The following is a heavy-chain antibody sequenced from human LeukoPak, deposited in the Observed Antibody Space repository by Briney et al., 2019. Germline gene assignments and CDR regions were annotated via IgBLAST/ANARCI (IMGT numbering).Heavy chain of an antibody. Sequence: RGTPSLSCAASGFTFRNATMSAVPEAPGRGHERVVRIKSKTDGATTDYVAPVKGRFTISRDDSKNTLYLQMNSLKTEDTAVYYCTTAYYYDSSGYYGTFDYWGQGTLVTVSS. J-gene: IGHJ4*02. CDR3: TTAYYYDSSGYYGTFDY. V-gene: IGHV3-15*01. D-gene: IGHD3-22*01. CDR1: GFTFRNAT. CDR2: IKSKTDGATT.